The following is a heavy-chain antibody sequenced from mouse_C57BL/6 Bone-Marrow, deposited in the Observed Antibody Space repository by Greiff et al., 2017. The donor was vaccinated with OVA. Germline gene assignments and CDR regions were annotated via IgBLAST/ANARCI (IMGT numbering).Heavy chain of an antibody. V-gene: IGHV1-81*01. CDR3: ARRILPLDY. D-gene: IGHD5-1*01. CDR2: IYPRSGNT. J-gene: IGHJ2*01. Sequence: QVQLQQSGAELARPGASVKLSCKASGYTFTSYGISWVKQRTGQGLEWIGEIYPRSGNTYYNEKFKGKATLTADKSSSTAYMELRSLTSEDSAVYFWARRILPLDYWGQGTTLTVSS. CDR1: GYTFTSYG.